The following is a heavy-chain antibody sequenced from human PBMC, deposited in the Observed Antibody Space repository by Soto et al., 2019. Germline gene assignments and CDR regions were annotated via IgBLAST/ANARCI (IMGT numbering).Heavy chain of an antibody. V-gene: IGHV3-48*02. J-gene: IGHJ6*02. CDR3: ARDSGKRRYFDWARDYGLDV. CDR1: GFTFSDYT. D-gene: IGHD3-9*01. CDR2: ISGSVSSI. Sequence: GGSLRLSCATSGFTFSDYTMNWVRQAPGKGLEWVSYISGSVSSIYYADSVKGRFAISRDNAQNSLYLQMNSLRDEDTAVYYCARDSGKRRYFDWARDYGLDVWGQGTKVSVSS.